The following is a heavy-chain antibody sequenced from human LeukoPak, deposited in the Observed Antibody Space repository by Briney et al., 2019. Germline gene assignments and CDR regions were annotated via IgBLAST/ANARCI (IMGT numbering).Heavy chain of an antibody. J-gene: IGHJ6*02. Sequence: SETLSLTCAVYGGSFSGYYWSWIRQPPGKGLEWIGEINHSGSTNYNPSLKSRVTISVDTSKNQFSLKLSSVTAADTAVYYCARCNYYYGMDVWGQGTTVTASS. CDR3: ARCNYYYGMDV. CDR1: GGSFSGYY. V-gene: IGHV4-34*01. CDR2: INHSGST.